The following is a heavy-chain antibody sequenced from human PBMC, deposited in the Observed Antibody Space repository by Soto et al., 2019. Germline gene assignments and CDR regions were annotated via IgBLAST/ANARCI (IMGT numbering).Heavy chain of an antibody. CDR3: ARLGYCSSTSCYVYYYYYMDV. CDR2: INHSGST. V-gene: IGHV4-34*01. J-gene: IGHJ6*03. D-gene: IGHD2-2*01. Sequence: QVQLQQWGAGLLKPSETLSLTCAVYGGSFSGYYWSWIRQPPGKGLEWIGEINHSGSTNYNPSLKSRVTISVATSKNQSSLKLSSVTAADTAVYYCARLGYCSSTSCYVYYYYYMDVWGKGTTVTVSS. CDR1: GGSFSGYY.